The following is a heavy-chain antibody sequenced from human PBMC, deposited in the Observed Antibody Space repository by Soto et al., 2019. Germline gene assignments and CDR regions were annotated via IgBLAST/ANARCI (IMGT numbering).Heavy chain of an antibody. CDR2: INTDGSVA. J-gene: IGHJ6*02. Sequence: GGSLRLSCAASGLTFRSYWMHWVRQAPGKGLVWVSRINTDGSVAMYVDSVKGRFTISRDNAKNTLYLHMNSLRAEDTALYYCAKDIDYGDYNDYYGMDVWGQGTTVTVSS. CDR1: GLTFRSYW. D-gene: IGHD4-17*01. V-gene: IGHV3-74*03. CDR3: AKDIDYGDYNDYYGMDV.